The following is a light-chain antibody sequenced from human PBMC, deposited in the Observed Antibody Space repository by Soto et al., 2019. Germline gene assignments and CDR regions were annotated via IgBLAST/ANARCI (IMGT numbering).Light chain of an antibody. CDR2: DAS. CDR3: QQRSNWPLLT. Sequence: EIVLTQSPATLSLSPGERATLSCRASQSVSNSLAWYQQKPGQAPRLLIYDASNRATGIPARCSGSGSGTAFTLTISSLEPEDFAVYYCQQRSNWPLLTFGGGTKVEIK. V-gene: IGKV3-11*01. J-gene: IGKJ4*01. CDR1: QSVSNS.